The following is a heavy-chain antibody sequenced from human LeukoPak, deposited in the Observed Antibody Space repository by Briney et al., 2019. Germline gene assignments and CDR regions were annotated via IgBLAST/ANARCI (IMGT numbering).Heavy chain of an antibody. V-gene: IGHV3-23*01. J-gene: IGHJ4*02. CDR1: GFTFSSSG. CDR2: ISGSGGST. D-gene: IGHD3-10*01. CDR3: ARLSAMVRGPEDIFYFEY. Sequence: GGTLRLSCAASGFTFSSSGMSWVRQAPGKGLEWVSAISGSGGSTYYADSVKGRFTISRDIAKQSVFLQMNSLRAEDTAVYYCARLSAMVRGPEDIFYFEYWGLGTLVTVSS.